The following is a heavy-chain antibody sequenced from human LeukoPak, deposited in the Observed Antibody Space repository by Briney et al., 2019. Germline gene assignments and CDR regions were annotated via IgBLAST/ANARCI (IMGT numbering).Heavy chain of an antibody. Sequence: GRSLRLSCAASGFTFSSYGMHWVRQAPGKGLEWVAVISYDGSNKYYADSVKGRFIISRDNSKKTLYLQMNSLRAEDTAVYYCARARGSYNVGYDYWGQGALVTVSS. CDR2: ISYDGSNK. CDR3: ARARGSYNVGYDY. CDR1: GFTFSSYG. D-gene: IGHD1-26*01. V-gene: IGHV3-30*03. J-gene: IGHJ4*02.